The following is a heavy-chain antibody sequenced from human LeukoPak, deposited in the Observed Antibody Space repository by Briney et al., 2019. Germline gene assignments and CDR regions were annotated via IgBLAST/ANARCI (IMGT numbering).Heavy chain of an antibody. J-gene: IGHJ4*02. CDR2: INHSGST. CDR1: GGSFSGYY. D-gene: IGHD4-17*01. CDR3: ARERRYYFDY. Sequence: SETLSLTCAVYGGSFSGYYWSWIRQPPGKGREWIEEINHSGSTNYNTSLKSRVTISVDTSKNQFSLKLSSVTAADTAVYYCARERRYYFDYWGQGTLVTVSS. V-gene: IGHV4-34*01.